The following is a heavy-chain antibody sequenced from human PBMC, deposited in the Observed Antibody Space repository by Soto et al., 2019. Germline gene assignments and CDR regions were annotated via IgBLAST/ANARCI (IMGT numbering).Heavy chain of an antibody. CDR3: TRVLEGSGCTASH. CDR2: IKSKTDGGTT. CDR1: GFTFPYVW. D-gene: IGHD2-8*01. Sequence: EVQLVESGGGLVKPGGSLRLSCAASGFTFPYVWMNWVRQAPGKGLEWVGRIKSKTDGGTTDYAAHVKSRFTISRDDSKNALYLQMNSLKTEDTAVYYCTRVLEGSGCTASHWGQGTLVTVSS. J-gene: IGHJ4*02. V-gene: IGHV3-15*07.